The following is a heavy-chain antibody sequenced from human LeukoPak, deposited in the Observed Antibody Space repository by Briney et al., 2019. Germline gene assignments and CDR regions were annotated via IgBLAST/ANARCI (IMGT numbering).Heavy chain of an antibody. Sequence: GRSLRLSCAASGFTFSSYAMHWVRQAPGKGLEWVVVISYDGSNKYYADSVKGRFTISRDNSKNTLYLQMNSLRAEDTAVYYCARDRWELLHVYDIWGQGTMVTVSS. CDR1: GFTFSSYA. D-gene: IGHD1-26*01. V-gene: IGHV3-30-3*01. CDR2: ISYDGSNK. J-gene: IGHJ3*02. CDR3: ARDRWELLHVYDI.